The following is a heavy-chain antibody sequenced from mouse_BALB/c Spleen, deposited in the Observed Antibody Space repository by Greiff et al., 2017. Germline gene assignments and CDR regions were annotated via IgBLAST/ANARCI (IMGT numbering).Heavy chain of an antibody. J-gene: IGHJ4*01. V-gene: IGHV1-63*02. CDR3: ARRGSSYDAMDY. CDR1: GYTFTNYW. D-gene: IGHD1-1*01. CDR2: IYPGGGYT. Sequence: QVQLQQSGAELVRPGTSVKISCKASGYTFTNYWLGWVKQRPGHGLEWIGDIYPGGGYTNYNEKFKGKATLTADTSSSTAYMQLSSLTSEDSAVYFCARRGSSYDAMDYWGQGTSVTVSS.